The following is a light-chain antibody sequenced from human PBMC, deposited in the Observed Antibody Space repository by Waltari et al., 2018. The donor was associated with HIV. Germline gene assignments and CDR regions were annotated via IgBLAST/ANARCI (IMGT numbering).Light chain of an antibody. V-gene: IGLV2-11*01. Sequence: QSALTQPPSASGSPGQSVTISCSGTSSDVGGYNYVSWYQQHPGKAPKLMIYDGTERPSGVPDRFSGSKSGNTASLTISGLQADDEADYYCCSYAGRYTWVFGGGTELTVL. CDR1: SSDVGGYNY. CDR3: CSYAGRYTWV. CDR2: DGT. J-gene: IGLJ3*02.